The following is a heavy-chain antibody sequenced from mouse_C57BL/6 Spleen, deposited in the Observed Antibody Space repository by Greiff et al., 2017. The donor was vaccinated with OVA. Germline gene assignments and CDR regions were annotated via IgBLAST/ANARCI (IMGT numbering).Heavy chain of an antibody. CDR3: ARRITTVVATRGDFDY. CDR2: IDPSDSYT. J-gene: IGHJ2*01. CDR1: GYTFTSYW. D-gene: IGHD1-1*01. V-gene: IGHV1-50*01. Sequence: QVQLQQSGAELVKPGASVKLSCKASGYTFTSYWMQWVKQRPGQGLEWIGEIDPSDSYTNYNQKFKGKATLTVDTSSSTAYMQLSSLTSEDSAVYYCARRITTVVATRGDFDYWGQGTTLTVSS.